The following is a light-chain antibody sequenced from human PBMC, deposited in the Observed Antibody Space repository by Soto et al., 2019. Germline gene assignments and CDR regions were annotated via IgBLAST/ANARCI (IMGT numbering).Light chain of an antibody. CDR2: GAS. V-gene: IGKV3-20*01. Sequence: VLTESPSTLSLSPGERATLSCRASQSVSSSYLAWYQQKPGQAPRPLIYGASSRAIGIPDRFSGSGSGTDFTLTISRLEPEDFAVYYCKKYGSSPCTFGQGTRVDIK. J-gene: IGKJ1*01. CDR1: QSVSSSY. CDR3: KKYGSSPCT.